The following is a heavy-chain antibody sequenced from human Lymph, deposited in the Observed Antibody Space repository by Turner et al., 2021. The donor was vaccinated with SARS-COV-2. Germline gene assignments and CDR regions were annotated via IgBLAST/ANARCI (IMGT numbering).Heavy chain of an antibody. Sequence: QVQLQQWGAGLLKPSGTLFLTCGVYGGSFSGYYWSWIRQLPGKGLEWIGEINHSGSTNYNPSLKSRVTISVDTSKNQFSLKLSSVTAADTAVYYCARGGVDTAMVRYYYYGMDVWGQGTTVTVSS. J-gene: IGHJ6*02. CDR3: ARGGVDTAMVRYYYYGMDV. CDR1: GGSFSGYY. V-gene: IGHV4-34*01. CDR2: INHSGST. D-gene: IGHD5-18*01.